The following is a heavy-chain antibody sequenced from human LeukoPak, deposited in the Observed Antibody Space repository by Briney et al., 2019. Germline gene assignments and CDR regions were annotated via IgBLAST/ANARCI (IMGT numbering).Heavy chain of an antibody. D-gene: IGHD1-26*01. CDR1: GGSISSYF. J-gene: IGHJ4*02. V-gene: IGHV4-59*08. CDR3: ARLPGATSNVDY. CDR2: IYYSGST. Sequence: NSSETLSLTCTVSGGSISSYFWSWIRQPPGKGLEWIGYIYYSGSTNYNPSPKSRVTISVDTSKNQFSLKQSSVTAADTAVYYCARLPGATSNVDYWGQGTLVTVSS.